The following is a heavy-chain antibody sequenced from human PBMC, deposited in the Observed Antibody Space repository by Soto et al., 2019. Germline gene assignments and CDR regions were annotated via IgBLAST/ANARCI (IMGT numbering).Heavy chain of an antibody. CDR3: ARRDGDYLGVGYFDF. J-gene: IGHJ4*02. Sequence: PSETLSLTCTVSGGSISSSSYYWGWIRQPPGKGLEWIGEIYHSGSTNYNPSLKSRVTMSVDTSKSQISMKLSSMTAAGTAMYYCARRDGDYLGVGYFDFWGQGSMVTVSS. CDR1: GGSISSSSYY. D-gene: IGHD4-17*01. V-gene: IGHV4-39*07. CDR2: IYHSGST.